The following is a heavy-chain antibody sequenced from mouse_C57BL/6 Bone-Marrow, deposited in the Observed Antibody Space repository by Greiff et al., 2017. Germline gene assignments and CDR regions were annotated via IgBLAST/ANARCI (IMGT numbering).Heavy chain of an antibody. CDR1: GYTFTSYW. Sequence: QVHVKQPGAELVMPGASVKLSCKASGYTFTSYWMHWVKQRPGQGLEWIGEIDPSDSYTNYNQKFKGKSTLTVDKSSSTAYMQLSSLTSEDSAVYYCARWGYSNPWFAYWGQGTLVTVSA. V-gene: IGHV1-69*01. D-gene: IGHD2-5*01. CDR2: IDPSDSYT. CDR3: ARWGYSNPWFAY. J-gene: IGHJ3*01.